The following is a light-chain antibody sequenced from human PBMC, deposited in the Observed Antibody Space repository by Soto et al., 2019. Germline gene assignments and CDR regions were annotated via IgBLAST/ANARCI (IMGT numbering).Light chain of an antibody. CDR1: QSVSSNY. Sequence: EIVLTQSPGTLSLSPGERATLSCRSSQSVSSNYLAWYQQKPDQAPRLVIYDVSGRATGIPDRFSGSGSGTDFTLTISRLESDGFAVYYCQQYGRSPTFGQGTKVEIK. V-gene: IGKV3-20*01. CDR2: DVS. CDR3: QQYGRSPT. J-gene: IGKJ1*01.